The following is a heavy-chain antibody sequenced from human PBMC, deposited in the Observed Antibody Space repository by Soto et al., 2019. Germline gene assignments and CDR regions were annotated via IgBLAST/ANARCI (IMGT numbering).Heavy chain of an antibody. D-gene: IGHD6-19*01. CDR2: IYLSDSDT. CDR3: ARYSSGWPYYFDY. J-gene: IGHJ4*02. CDR1: GYSFTIYW. V-gene: IGHV5-51*01. Sequence: GESLKISCKGSGYSFTIYWIALGRQMPGKGLEWMGIIYLSDSDTRYSPSFQGRVTISADKSISTAYLQWSSLKASDTAMYYCARYSSGWPYYFDYWGQGTLVTVSS.